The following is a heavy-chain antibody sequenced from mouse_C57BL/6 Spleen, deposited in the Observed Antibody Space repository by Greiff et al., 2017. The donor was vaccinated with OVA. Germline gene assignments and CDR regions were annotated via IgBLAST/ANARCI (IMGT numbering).Heavy chain of an antibody. CDR1: GYTFTDYY. J-gene: IGHJ3*01. V-gene: IGHV1-26*01. CDR3: ARHSFAY. Sequence: EVQLQQSGPELVKPGASVKISCKASGYTFTDYYMNWVKQSHGKSLEWIADINPNNGGTSYNQKFKGKATLTVDKSSSTAYMELRSLTSEDSAVYYCARHSFAYWGQGTLVTVSA. CDR2: INPNNGGT.